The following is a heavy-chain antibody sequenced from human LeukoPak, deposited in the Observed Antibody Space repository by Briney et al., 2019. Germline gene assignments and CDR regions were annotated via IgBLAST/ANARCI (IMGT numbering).Heavy chain of an antibody. V-gene: IGHV6-1*01. CDR2: TYYRSKWYN. J-gene: IGHJ4*02. Sequence: SQTLSLTCAISGDSVSSNSAAWNWIRQSPSRGLEWVGRTYYRSKWYNGYAVSVKSRITINPDTSKNQFSLQLNSVTPEDTAVYYCARDSLYCSSTSCYRVPFDYWGQGTLVTVSS. CDR1: GDSVSSNSAA. D-gene: IGHD2-2*02. CDR3: ARDSLYCSSTSCYRVPFDY.